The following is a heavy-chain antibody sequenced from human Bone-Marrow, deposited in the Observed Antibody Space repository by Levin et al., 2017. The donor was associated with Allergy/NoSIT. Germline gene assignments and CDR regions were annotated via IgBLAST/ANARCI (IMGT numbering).Heavy chain of an antibody. V-gene: IGHV3-7*03. Sequence: PGGSLRLSCAASGFTFSSSWMTWVRQAPGKGLEWVANIKQDGNEKYYVNSVKGRFTISRDNAKNSLYLQMNSLRAEDTAVYYCARVKYYHFWNAYYRPDGFDIWGQGTMVTVSS. CDR3: ARVKYYHFWNAYYRPDGFDI. CDR2: IKQDGNEK. J-gene: IGHJ3*02. CDR1: GFTFSSSW. D-gene: IGHD3-3*01.